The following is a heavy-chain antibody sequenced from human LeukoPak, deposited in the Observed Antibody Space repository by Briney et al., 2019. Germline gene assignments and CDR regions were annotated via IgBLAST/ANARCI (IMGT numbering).Heavy chain of an antibody. V-gene: IGHV3-23*01. J-gene: IGHJ4*02. CDR3: ARVAQFPYFDY. Sequence: GGSLRLSCAASGFTFSSCAMSWVRQAPGKGLEWVSAISGSGGSTYYADSVKGRFTISRDNAKNSLYLQMNSLRAEDTAVYYCARVAQFPYFDYWGQGTLVTVSS. CDR1: GFTFSSCA. CDR2: ISGSGGST. D-gene: IGHD5-24*01.